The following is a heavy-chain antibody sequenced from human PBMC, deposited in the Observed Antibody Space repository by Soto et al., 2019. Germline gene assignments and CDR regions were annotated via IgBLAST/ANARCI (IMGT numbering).Heavy chain of an antibody. D-gene: IGHD3-16*02. CDR1: GFTFSSYG. CDR3: AKEGGGAYDYVWGSYPNGYYFDY. V-gene: IGHV3-30*18. J-gene: IGHJ4*02. CDR2: ISYDGSNK. Sequence: QVQLVESGGGVVQPGRSLRLSCAASGFTFSSYGMHWVRQAPGKGLEWVAVISYDGSNKYYADSVKGGFTISRDNYKNTLYLQMNSLGDEETAVYYFAKEGGGAYDYVWGSYPNGYYFDYWGQGTLVTVSS.